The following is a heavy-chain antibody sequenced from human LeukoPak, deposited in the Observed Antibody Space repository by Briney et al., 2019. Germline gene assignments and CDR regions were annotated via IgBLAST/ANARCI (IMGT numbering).Heavy chain of an antibody. Sequence: SETLSLTCAVYGGSFSDYYWIWIRQPPGKGLEWIGDINHSGGTNYNPSLKSRVTISVDTSKNQFSLKLSSVAAADTAVYYCARGHADIGLNYFDYWGQGTLVTVSS. CDR3: ARGHADIGLNYFDY. CDR2: INHSGGT. V-gene: IGHV4-34*01. D-gene: IGHD2-15*01. CDR1: GGSFSDYY. J-gene: IGHJ4*02.